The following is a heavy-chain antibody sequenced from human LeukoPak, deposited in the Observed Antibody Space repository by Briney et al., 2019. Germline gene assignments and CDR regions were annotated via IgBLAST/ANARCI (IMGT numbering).Heavy chain of an antibody. Sequence: ASVKVSCKASGGTFSGYTVVWVRQAPGQGLEWMGWINPNSGGTNYAQKFQGRVTMTRDTSISTAYMELSRLRSDDTAVYYCARDPDYYDSSGYYYPLNDYWGQGTLVTVSS. J-gene: IGHJ4*02. CDR3: ARDPDYYDSSGYYYPLNDY. CDR1: GGTFSGYT. D-gene: IGHD3-22*01. V-gene: IGHV1-2*02. CDR2: INPNSGGT.